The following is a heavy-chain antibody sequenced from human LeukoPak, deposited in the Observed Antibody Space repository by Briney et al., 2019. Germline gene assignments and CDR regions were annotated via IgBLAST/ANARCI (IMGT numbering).Heavy chain of an antibody. V-gene: IGHV3-11*01. CDR1: GFAFSDYY. Sequence: PGGSLRLSCAASGFAFSDYYMSWIRQAPGKGLEWVSYISSSGSTIYYADSVKGRFTISRDNAKNSLYLQMNSLRAEDTAVYYCARVSQEYQLLYGPYFDYWGQGTLVTVSS. D-gene: IGHD2-2*02. CDR3: ARVSQEYQLLYGPYFDY. CDR2: ISSSGSTI. J-gene: IGHJ4*02.